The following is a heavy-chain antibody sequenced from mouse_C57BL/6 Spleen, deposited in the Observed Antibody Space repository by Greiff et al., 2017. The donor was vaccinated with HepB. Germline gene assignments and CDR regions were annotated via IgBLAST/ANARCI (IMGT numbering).Heavy chain of an antibody. CDR3: ARLPINTVVPLEY. V-gene: IGHV1-26*01. CDR1: GYTFTDYY. Sequence: VQLQQSGPELVKPGASVKISCKASGYTFTDYYMNWVKQSHGKSLEWIGDINPNNGGTSYNQKFKGKATLTVDKSSSTAYMELRSLTSEDSAVYYCARLPINTVVPLEYWGKGTTLTVSS. J-gene: IGHJ2*01. D-gene: IGHD1-1*01. CDR2: INPNNGGT.